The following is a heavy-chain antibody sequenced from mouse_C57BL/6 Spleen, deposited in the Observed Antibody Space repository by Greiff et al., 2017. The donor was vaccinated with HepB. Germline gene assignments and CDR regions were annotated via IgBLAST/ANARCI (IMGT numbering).Heavy chain of an antibody. D-gene: IGHD2-1*01. CDR2: IYPSDSET. J-gene: IGHJ3*01. Sequence: QVQLQQPGAELVRPGSSVKLSCKASGYTFTSYWMDWVKQRPGQGLEWIGNIYPSDSETHYNQKFKDKATLTVDKSSSTAYMQLSSLTSEDSAVYYCALYYGNSWFAYWGQGTLVTVSA. CDR1: GYTFTSYW. V-gene: IGHV1-61*01. CDR3: ALYYGNSWFAY.